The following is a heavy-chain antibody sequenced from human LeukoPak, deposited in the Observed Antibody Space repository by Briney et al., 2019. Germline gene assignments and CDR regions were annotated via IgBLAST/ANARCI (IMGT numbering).Heavy chain of an antibody. CDR2: IYTSGST. Sequence: SETLSLTCTVSGGSISSYYWSWIRQPAGKGLEWIGRIYTSGSTNYNPSLKSRVTMSVDTSKNQFSLKLSSVTAADTAVYYCASEYSRLNWFDPWGQGTLVTVSS. J-gene: IGHJ5*02. V-gene: IGHV4-4*07. D-gene: IGHD6-13*01. CDR1: GGSISSYY. CDR3: ASEYSRLNWFDP.